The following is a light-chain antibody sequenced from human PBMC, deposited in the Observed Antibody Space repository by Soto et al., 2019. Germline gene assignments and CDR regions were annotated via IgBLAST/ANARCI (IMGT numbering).Light chain of an antibody. Sequence: EIVLTQSPGSLSLSPGERATLSCRASQSVDSSFFAWYQKKPGQAPRLLIYGASKRATGIPDRFSGSGSGTEFTLTISRLEPEDFAVYYCQQYVSSVTFGQGTKVEIK. CDR2: GAS. CDR3: QQYVSSVT. CDR1: QSVDSSF. V-gene: IGKV3-20*01. J-gene: IGKJ1*01.